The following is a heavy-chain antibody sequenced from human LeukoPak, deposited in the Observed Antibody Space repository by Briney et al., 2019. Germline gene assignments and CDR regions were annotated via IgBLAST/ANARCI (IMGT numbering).Heavy chain of an antibody. CDR1: GYRFTTYW. CDR3: ARRHTQNFDY. J-gene: IGHJ4*02. Sequence: GESLKISCTGSGYRFTTYWIAWVRQMPGKGLEWMGIIYPGDSATKYSPSFQGHVTISVDKSINTAYLQWTTLKASDTAIYFCARRHTQNFDYWGQGSLVTVFS. D-gene: IGHD2-15*01. CDR2: IYPGDSAT. V-gene: IGHV5-51*01.